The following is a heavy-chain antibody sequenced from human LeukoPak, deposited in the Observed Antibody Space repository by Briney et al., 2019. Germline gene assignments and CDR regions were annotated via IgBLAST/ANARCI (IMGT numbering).Heavy chain of an antibody. Sequence: GESLKISCKGSGYRFTNYWIAWVRHMPGKGLEWMGIIYPGDSDIRYSPSFQGQVTISADKSISTAYLQWSSLKASDTAMYYCARQEYCSGGSCYTWFDPGVQGTLVTVSS. D-gene: IGHD2-15*01. CDR2: IYPGDSDI. V-gene: IGHV5-51*01. CDR1: GYRFTNYW. CDR3: ARQEYCSGGSCYTWFDP. J-gene: IGHJ5*02.